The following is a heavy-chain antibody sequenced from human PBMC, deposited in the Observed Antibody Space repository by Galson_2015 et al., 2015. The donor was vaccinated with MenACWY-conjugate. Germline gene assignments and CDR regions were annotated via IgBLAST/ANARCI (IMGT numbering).Heavy chain of an antibody. J-gene: IGHJ4*02. CDR2: ISYDGSNK. D-gene: IGHD3-10*01. CDR3: AKDSDTRGFDY. V-gene: IGHV3-30*18. Sequence: SLRLSCAASGFTFSSYGMHWVRQAPGKGLEWVAVISYDGSNKYYADSVKGRFTISRDNSKNTLYLQMNSLRAEDTAVYYCAKDSDTRGFDYWGRGTLVTVSS. CDR1: GFTFSSYG.